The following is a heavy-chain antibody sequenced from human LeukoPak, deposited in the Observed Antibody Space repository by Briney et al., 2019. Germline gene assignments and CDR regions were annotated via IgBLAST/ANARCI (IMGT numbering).Heavy chain of an antibody. CDR1: GYTFTSYY. D-gene: IGHD3-22*01. CDR3: ARSYDSSGYPPDY. CDR2: INHSGGST. V-gene: IGHV1-46*01. J-gene: IGHJ4*02. Sequence: ASVTVSCKASGYTFTSYYMHWVRQAPGQGVEGMGIINHSGGSTSYAQKFQGRVTMTRDMSSSTVYMELSSLRSEDTAVYYCARSYDSSGYPPDYWGQGTLVTVSS.